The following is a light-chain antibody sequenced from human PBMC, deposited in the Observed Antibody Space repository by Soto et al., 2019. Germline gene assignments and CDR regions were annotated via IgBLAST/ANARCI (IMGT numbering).Light chain of an antibody. Sequence: DIQMTQSPSSLSASVGDSVTITCRASQSISSYLNWYQQKPGKAPKLLIYKESTLKSGVPSRFSGSGSGTELTLTISRLQPDDFATYYCQNYNSYSEAFGQGTKVDIK. CDR3: QNYNSYSEA. CDR2: KES. CDR1: QSISSY. J-gene: IGKJ1*01. V-gene: IGKV1-5*03.